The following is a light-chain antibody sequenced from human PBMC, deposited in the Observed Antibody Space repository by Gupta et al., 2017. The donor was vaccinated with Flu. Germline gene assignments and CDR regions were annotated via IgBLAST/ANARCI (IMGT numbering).Light chain of an antibody. J-gene: IGKJ5*01. CDR1: HSVSSY. CDR2: DAS. Sequence: ATLYLSPGERATLACRARHSVSSYLAWYQQKPGQAPRLLIYDASNRATGIPARFSGSGSGTDFTLTITSLEPEDFAVYYCHQYAKGPPSTFGQGTRLEIK. CDR3: HQYAKGPPST. V-gene: IGKV3-11*01.